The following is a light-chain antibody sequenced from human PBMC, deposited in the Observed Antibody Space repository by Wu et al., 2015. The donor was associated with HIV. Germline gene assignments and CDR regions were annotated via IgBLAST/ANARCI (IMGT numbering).Light chain of an antibody. CDR1: QAIAGY. Sequence: DIQMTQSPSSLSASVGDRVTITCRASQAIAGYLAWYQQKPGKAPQLLIFAASTLQSGVPSRFSGSGSGTDFTLTINSLLPEDVATYYCQKYNDAPWTFGQGTKVE. J-gene: IGKJ1*01. CDR3: QKYNDAPWT. CDR2: AAS. V-gene: IGKV1-27*01.